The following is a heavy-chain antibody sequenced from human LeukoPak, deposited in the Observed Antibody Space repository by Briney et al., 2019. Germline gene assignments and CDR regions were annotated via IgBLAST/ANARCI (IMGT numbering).Heavy chain of an antibody. J-gene: IGHJ4*02. CDR3: ARSNRRKQLVRTVPFDY. D-gene: IGHD6-6*01. V-gene: IGHV4-34*01. Sequence: PSETLSLTCAVYGGSFSGYYWSWIRQPPGKGLEWIGEINHSGSTNYNPSLKSRVTISVDTSKNQFSLKLSSVTAADTAVYYCARSNRRKQLVRTVPFDYWGQGTLVTVSS. CDR2: INHSGST. CDR1: GGSFSGYY.